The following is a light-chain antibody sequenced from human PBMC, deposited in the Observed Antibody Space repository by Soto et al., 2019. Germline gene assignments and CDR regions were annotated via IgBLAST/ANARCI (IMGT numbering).Light chain of an antibody. CDR3: QQYYPWPCT. J-gene: IGKJ1*01. V-gene: IGKV3-15*01. CDR2: GAS. CDR1: QSVSSN. Sequence: EIVMTQSPATLSVSPGERATLSCRASQSVSSNLAWYQQKPGQAPRLLIYGASTRATGIPARFSGSGSGTEFTITILRPQAVAFSVYYRQQYYPWPCTFGQGTKLEIK.